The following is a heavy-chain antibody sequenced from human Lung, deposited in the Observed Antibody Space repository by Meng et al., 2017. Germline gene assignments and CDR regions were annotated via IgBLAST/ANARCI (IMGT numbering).Heavy chain of an antibody. CDR1: GFTFINSA. Sequence: VQLLESGDGWVPPGGSLRISCSVSGFTFINSAMGWARQAPGKGLEWVSGISIDGDRTYYVDSVKGLFTISRDNSKNTVYLQMNSLRGEDTAVYFCAKEEVPNDYWGQGTLVTVSS. V-gene: IGHV3-23*01. J-gene: IGHJ4*02. CDR3: AKEEVPNDY. D-gene: IGHD2-2*01. CDR2: ISIDGDRT.